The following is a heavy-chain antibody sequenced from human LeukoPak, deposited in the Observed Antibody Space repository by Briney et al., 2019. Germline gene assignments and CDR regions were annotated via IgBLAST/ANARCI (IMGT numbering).Heavy chain of an antibody. J-gene: IGHJ4*02. D-gene: IGHD3-10*01. CDR3: ARDNGSGMWGY. CDR2: IYYSGST. CDR1: GGSISSYY. Sequence: SETLSLTCTVSGGSISSYYWSWIRQPPGKGLEWIGYIYYSGSTNYNPSLKSRVTISVDTSKNQFSLKLSSVTAADTAVYYCARDNGSGMWGYWGQGTLVTVSS. V-gene: IGHV4-59*01.